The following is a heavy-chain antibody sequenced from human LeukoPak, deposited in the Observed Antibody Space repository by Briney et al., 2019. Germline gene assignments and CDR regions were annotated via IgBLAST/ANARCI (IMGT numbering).Heavy chain of an antibody. Sequence: SETLSLTCTVSGGSIRSHYWSWIRQPPGKGLEWIGYIYYSGSTNYNPSLKSRVTISVDTSKNQFSLKLSSVTAADTAVYYCASVSEANCGSTSCYTWEYFDYWGQGTLVTVSS. CDR2: IYYSGST. CDR1: GGSIRSHY. J-gene: IGHJ4*02. CDR3: ASVSEANCGSTSCYTWEYFDY. D-gene: IGHD2-2*02. V-gene: IGHV4-59*11.